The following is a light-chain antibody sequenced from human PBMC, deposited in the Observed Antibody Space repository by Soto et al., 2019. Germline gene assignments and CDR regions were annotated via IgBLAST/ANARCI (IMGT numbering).Light chain of an antibody. V-gene: IGKV3-11*01. Sequence: EIVLTQSPATLSLSPGERVTLSCRASQSVSRHLAWYQQKPGQAPRLLIYDASNRATGIPARFSGSGSVTDFTLTISSLEPEDFAVYYCLQRSSWPTFGGGTKLDIK. J-gene: IGKJ4*01. CDR2: DAS. CDR1: QSVSRH. CDR3: LQRSSWPT.